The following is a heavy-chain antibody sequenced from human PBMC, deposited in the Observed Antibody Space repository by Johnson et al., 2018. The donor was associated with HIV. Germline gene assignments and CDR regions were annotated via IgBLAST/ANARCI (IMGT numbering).Heavy chain of an antibody. J-gene: IGHJ3*02. V-gene: IGHV3-33*01. Sequence: QVQLVESGGGVVQPGRSLRLSCAASGFTFSSYGMLWFRQDQGTGLEWVAVIWYDGSGKYYVDAVRGRFTISRDNAKNSLYLQMNSLRAEDTAVYYCARDQKYETMIVVVWWAVEIWGQGTMVTVSS. CDR2: IWYDGSGK. CDR1: GFTFSSYG. CDR3: ARDQKYETMIVVVWWAVEI. D-gene: IGHD3-22*01.